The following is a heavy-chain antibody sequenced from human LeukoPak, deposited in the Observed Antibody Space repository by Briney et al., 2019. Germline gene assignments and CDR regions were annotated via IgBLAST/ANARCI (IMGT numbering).Heavy chain of an antibody. CDR3: ARDTSGYCSTSRCHGSWYFDL. CDR1: GFTVSSNY. D-gene: IGHD2-2*01. CDR2: LYSGGDT. Sequence: GGSLRLSCAASGFTVSSNYINWVRQAPGKGLEWVSVLYSGGDTYYADSVKGRFTVSRDNSKNTLYLQMNSLGAEDTAVYYCARDTSGYCSTSRCHGSWYFDLWGRGTLVTVSS. J-gene: IGHJ2*01. V-gene: IGHV3-53*01.